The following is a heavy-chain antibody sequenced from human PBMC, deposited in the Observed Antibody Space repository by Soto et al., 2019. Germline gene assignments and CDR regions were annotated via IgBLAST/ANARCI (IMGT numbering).Heavy chain of an antibody. Sequence: GGTLRLTCSVSGFNVNNYAMHWVRQAPGKGLQWVALIAYDGTYKFYADTVKGRFTISRDNSKKTLYLQMNSLRPDDTAVYFCASTAAYGARRPRIRGLGTLVTVSS. CDR3: ASTAAYGARRPRI. CDR2: IAYDGTYK. V-gene: IGHV3-30*03. J-gene: IGHJ4*02. D-gene: IGHD4-17*01. CDR1: GFNVNNYA.